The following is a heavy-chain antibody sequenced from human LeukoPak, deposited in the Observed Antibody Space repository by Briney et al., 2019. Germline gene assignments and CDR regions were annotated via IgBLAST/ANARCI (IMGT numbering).Heavy chain of an antibody. CDR2: ITDSGGTT. CDR1: GFTFTSYA. D-gene: IGHD4-17*01. Sequence: GGSLRLSCVASGFTFTSYAMTWVRQAPGKGLEWVSSITDSGGTTYYADSVKGRFTISRDNYKNTLYLQMNSLRVEDTAVYYCARDPNGNYVGAFDFQRWGQGTLVTVSS. CDR3: ARDPNGNYVGAFDFQR. V-gene: IGHV3-23*01. J-gene: IGHJ1*01.